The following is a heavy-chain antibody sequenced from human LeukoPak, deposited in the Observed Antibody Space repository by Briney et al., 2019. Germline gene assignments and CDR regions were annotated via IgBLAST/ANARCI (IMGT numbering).Heavy chain of an antibody. CDR2: ISGSDGST. CDR3: TKFDS. Sequence: GGSLRLSCVASGFIFKNHAMTWVRQTPGKGLEWVASISGSDGSTFYRDSVRGRFTISRDNSANTLFLQMKNLRPEDTTLYYCTKFDSWGRGVLVTVSS. CDR1: GFIFKNHA. J-gene: IGHJ4*02. V-gene: IGHV3-23*01.